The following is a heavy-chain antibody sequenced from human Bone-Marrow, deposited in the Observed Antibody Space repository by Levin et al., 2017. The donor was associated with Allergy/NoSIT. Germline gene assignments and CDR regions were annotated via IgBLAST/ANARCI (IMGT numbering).Heavy chain of an antibody. V-gene: IGHV3-21*01. CDR3: ARDGNAWSRDY. CDR2: IRSNSDDV. D-gene: IGHD6-19*01. J-gene: IGHJ4*02. CDR1: GFTFSAYS. Sequence: GESLKISCAASGFTFSAYSMTWVRQTPGKGLEWVSSIRSNSDDVYYGDSVKGRFTISRDNAKNSMYLLMHSLRAEDTAVYYCARDGNAWSRDYWGQGTLVTVSS.